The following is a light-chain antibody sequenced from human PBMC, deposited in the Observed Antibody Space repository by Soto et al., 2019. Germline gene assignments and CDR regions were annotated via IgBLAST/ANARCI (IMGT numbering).Light chain of an antibody. CDR3: SSYAGSSNV. CDR2: EVN. V-gene: IGLV2-8*01. CDR1: SSDVGGYNY. Sequence: QSALTQPPSASGSPGQSVAISCTGTSSDVGGYNYVSWYQQHQDKAPKLMIYEVNKRPSGVPDRFSGSKSGNTASLTVSGLQAEDEADYYCSSYAGSSNVFGTGTKLTVL. J-gene: IGLJ1*01.